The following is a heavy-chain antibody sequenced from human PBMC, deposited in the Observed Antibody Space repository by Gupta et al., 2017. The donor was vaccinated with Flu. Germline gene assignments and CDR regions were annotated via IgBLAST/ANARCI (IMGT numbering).Heavy chain of an antibody. D-gene: IGHD3-16*01. CDR3: AKNRPRLEGGNWFDP. CDR1: GGSLSGYF. V-gene: IGHV4-34*01. Sequence: QVHLQQWGAGLLKPSETLSLTCVASGGSLSGYFWSWIPQPPGKGLEWIGEISHRGETNYNPSLRSRISISIDTSKNHFSLNLLSVTAADTAVYYCAKNRPRLEGGNWFDPGGQGTLVTVXS. CDR2: ISHRGET. J-gene: IGHJ5*02.